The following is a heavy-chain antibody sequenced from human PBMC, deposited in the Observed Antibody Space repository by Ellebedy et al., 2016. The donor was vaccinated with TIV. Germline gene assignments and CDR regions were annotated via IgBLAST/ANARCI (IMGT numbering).Heavy chain of an antibody. D-gene: IGHD3-22*01. CDR2: IHHTGGT. CDR1: GFTFGSYW. J-gene: IGHJ4*02. V-gene: IGHV4-4*02. Sequence: SCAASGFTFGSYWMSWVRQPLGKGLEWIGEIHHTGGTNYNPSLKSRVTISVDTSKNQFSLELSSVTAADTAVYYCTRNGYYCLDYWGQGTLVTVSS. CDR3: TRNGYYCLDY.